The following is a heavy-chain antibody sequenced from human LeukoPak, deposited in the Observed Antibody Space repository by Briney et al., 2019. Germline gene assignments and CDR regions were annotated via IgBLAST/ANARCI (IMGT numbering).Heavy chain of an antibody. CDR1: DGSISSGYYY. CDR2: IYYSGTT. CDR3: ARGRGGSWFDP. Sequence: SETLSLTCSVSDGSISSGYYYWAWIRQPPGKGPEWIGSIYYSGTTYPNPSLKSRVTISVDTSKNQFSLKLSSVTAADTAVYYCARGRGGSWFDPWGQGTLVTVSS. D-gene: IGHD3-16*01. J-gene: IGHJ5*02. V-gene: IGHV4-39*07.